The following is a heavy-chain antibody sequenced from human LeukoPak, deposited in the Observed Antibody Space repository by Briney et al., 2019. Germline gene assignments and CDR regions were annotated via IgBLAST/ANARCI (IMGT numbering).Heavy chain of an antibody. V-gene: IGHV4-30-2*01. CDR2: IYHSGST. CDR3: AKGSISAYFDY. J-gene: IGHJ4*02. Sequence: SETLSLTCAVSGGSISSGGYSWSWIRQPPGTGLEWIGYIYHSGSTYYNPSLKSRVTISVDRSKNQFSLKLSSVTAADTAVYYCAKGSISAYFDYWGQGTLVTVSS. CDR1: GGSISSGGYS.